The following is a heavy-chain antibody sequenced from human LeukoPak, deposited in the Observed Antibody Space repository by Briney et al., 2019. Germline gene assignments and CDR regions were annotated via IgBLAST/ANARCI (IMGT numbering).Heavy chain of an antibody. V-gene: IGHV4-61*02. D-gene: IGHD6-6*01. CDR3: ARGVPGIAARPYHDAFDI. CDR2: IYTSGSI. CDR1: GGSISSGSYY. Sequence: SQTLSLTCTVSGGSISSGSYYWSWIRQPAGKGLERIGRIYTSGSINYNPSLKSRVTISVDTSKNQFSLKLSSVTAADTAVYYCARGVPGIAARPYHDAFDIWGQGTMVTVSS. J-gene: IGHJ3*02.